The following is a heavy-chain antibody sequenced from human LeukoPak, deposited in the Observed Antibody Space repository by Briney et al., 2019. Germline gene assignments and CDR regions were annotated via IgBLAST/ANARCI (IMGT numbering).Heavy chain of an antibody. J-gene: IGHJ6*02. CDR2: ISGSGIST. V-gene: IGHV3-23*01. D-gene: IGHD2-2*01. CDR1: GFTFSSYA. Sequence: GGSLRLSCAASGFTFSSYAMSWVRQAPGKGLEWVSAISGSGISTHYADSVKGRFIISRDNSKNTLYLQMNSLRAEDTAVYYCAKLLWSNYYYGMDVWGQGTTVTVSS. CDR3: AKLLWSNYYYGMDV.